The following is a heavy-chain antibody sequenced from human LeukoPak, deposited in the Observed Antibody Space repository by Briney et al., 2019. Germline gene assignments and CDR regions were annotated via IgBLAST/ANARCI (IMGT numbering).Heavy chain of an antibody. CDR1: GFTFSSYA. J-gene: IGHJ4*02. CDR2: ISGSGGST. Sequence: PGGSLRLSCAASGFTFSSYAMSWVRQAPGKGLEWVSDISGSGGSTDYADSVKGRFTISRDNSKNTLYLQMNSLRAEDTAVYYCARELLYHYYEYWGQGTLVTVSA. V-gene: IGHV3-23*01. D-gene: IGHD2-2*01. CDR3: ARELLYHYYEY.